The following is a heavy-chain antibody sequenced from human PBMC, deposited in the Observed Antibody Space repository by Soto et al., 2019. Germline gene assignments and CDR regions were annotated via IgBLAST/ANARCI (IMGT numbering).Heavy chain of an antibody. CDR1: GYTFSSYD. J-gene: IGHJ5*02. D-gene: IGHD1-26*01. Sequence: QVQLVQSGAEVKKPGASVKVSCKASGYTFSSYDINWVRQATGQWLGWMGWMNPNSGNQGYAQKFQGRVTMTQNTSIKPAYMELSRLGSAETAVDYCPIRDARWEGHWFDPRGQGNLVTVSS. CDR2: MNPNSGNQ. CDR3: PIRDARWEGHWFDP. V-gene: IGHV1-8*01.